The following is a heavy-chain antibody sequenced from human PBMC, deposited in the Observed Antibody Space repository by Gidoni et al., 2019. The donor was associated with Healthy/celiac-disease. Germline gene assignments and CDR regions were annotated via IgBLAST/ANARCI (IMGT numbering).Heavy chain of an antibody. Sequence: QVQLQESGPGLVKPSQTLSLTCTVPGSSISSGSYYWSWIRQPAGKGLEWIGRIYTSGSTNYNPSLKSRVTISVDTSKNQFSLKLSSVTAADTAVYYCARAFWLAAAGTSPSNWFDPWGQGTLVTVSS. D-gene: IGHD6-13*01. CDR3: ARAFWLAAAGTSPSNWFDP. V-gene: IGHV4-61*02. J-gene: IGHJ5*02. CDR1: GSSISSGSYY. CDR2: IYTSGST.